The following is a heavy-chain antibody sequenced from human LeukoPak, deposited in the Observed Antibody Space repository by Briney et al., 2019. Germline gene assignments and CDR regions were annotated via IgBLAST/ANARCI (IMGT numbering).Heavy chain of an antibody. CDR2: INPSGGST. Sequence: ASVKVSCKASGYNFTSYYMHWVRQAPGQGLEWMGIINPSGGSTSYAQKFQGRLTLTEDTSTDTGYMEMTGLRSEDTAVYYCATVFRQRGYYYMDVWGNGTMVTVSS. CDR3: ATVFRQRGYYYMDV. CDR1: GYNFTSYY. V-gene: IGHV1-46*01. J-gene: IGHJ6*03. D-gene: IGHD6-25*01.